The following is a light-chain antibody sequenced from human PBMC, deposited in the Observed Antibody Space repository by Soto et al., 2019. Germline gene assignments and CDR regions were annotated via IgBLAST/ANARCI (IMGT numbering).Light chain of an antibody. J-gene: IGLJ2*01. V-gene: IGLV2-14*03. CDR1: SSDIGAYNF. Sequence: QSALTQPASVSGSPGQSITISCTGTSSDIGAYNFVSWYQQHPGKAPKLMLYDVNIRPSGVSNRFSGSKSGNTASLTISGLQAEDEADYYCTSWTTSTTMTFGGGTK. CDR3: TSWTTSTTMT. CDR2: DVN.